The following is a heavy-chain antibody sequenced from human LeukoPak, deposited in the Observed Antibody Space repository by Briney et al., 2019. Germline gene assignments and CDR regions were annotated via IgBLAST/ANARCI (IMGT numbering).Heavy chain of an antibody. Sequence: SGPTLVKPTQTLTLTCTFSGFSLTTSGVGVGWIRQPPGKALEWLAVIYWDNDKRYSPSLKSRLTITKDTSKNHVVLTLANMDPVETATYYCAHRRDRSSSWDFGDFDYWGQGTLVTVSS. CDR3: AHRRDRSSSWDFGDFDY. CDR1: GFSLTTSGVG. CDR2: IYWDNDK. D-gene: IGHD2-2*01. V-gene: IGHV2-5*02. J-gene: IGHJ4*02.